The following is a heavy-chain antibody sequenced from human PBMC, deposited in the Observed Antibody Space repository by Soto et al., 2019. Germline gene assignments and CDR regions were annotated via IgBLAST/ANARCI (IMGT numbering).Heavy chain of an antibody. J-gene: IGHJ4*02. Sequence: GGSLRLSCAASGFTFSSYSMNWVRQAPGKGLEWVSYISSSSSTIYYADSVKGRFTISRDNAKNSLYLQMNSLRAEDTAVYYCARGGNRITIFGVVTHFDYWGQGTLVTVSS. D-gene: IGHD3-3*01. V-gene: IGHV3-48*01. CDR1: GFTFSSYS. CDR3: ARGGNRITIFGVVTHFDY. CDR2: ISSSSSTI.